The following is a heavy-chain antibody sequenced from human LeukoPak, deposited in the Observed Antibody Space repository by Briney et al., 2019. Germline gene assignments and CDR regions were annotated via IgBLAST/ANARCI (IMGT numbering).Heavy chain of an antibody. J-gene: IGHJ4*02. Sequence: PGGSLRLSCAASGFRFSSYAMSWVRQAPGKGLEWVSAISGNGDSTKYADSVKGRFTISRDNSQTTLYLQMNSLRAEDTAVFYCAKAIDSSGYYYERGADYWGQGTLVTVSS. D-gene: IGHD3-22*01. CDR3: AKAIDSSGYYYERGADY. V-gene: IGHV3-23*01. CDR1: GFRFSSYA. CDR2: ISGNGDST.